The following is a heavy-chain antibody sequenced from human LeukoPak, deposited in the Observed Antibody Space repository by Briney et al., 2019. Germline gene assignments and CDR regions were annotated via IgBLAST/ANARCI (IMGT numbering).Heavy chain of an antibody. CDR1: GFPLSNYA. J-gene: IGHJ2*01. D-gene: IGHD3-22*01. CDR3: AKYYYDSSAGRFFDL. V-gene: IGHV3-23*01. CDR2: IGSSGDVT. Sequence: PGGSLRLSCEASGFPLSNYAMTWVRQAPGKGLEWVSTIGSSGDVTYYADSVKGRFTSSRDNSKNTLYLQMNSLRDEDTAVYYCAKYYYDSSAGRFFDLWGRGTLVTVSS.